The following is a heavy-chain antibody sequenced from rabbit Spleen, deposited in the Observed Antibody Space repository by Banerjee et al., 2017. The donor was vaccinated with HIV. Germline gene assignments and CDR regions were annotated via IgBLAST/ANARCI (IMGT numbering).Heavy chain of an antibody. CDR1: GFTLSSYYY. CDR2: INVGSSDNT. V-gene: IGHV1S40*01. D-gene: IGHD1-1*01. Sequence: QSLKESGGDLVKPGASLTLTCTASGFTLSSYYYMCWVRQAPGKGLEWIVCINVGSSDNTYYASWAKGRFTISKTSSTTVTLQMTSLTAADTATYFCARDTSSSFSSYGMDLWGPCTLVTVS. J-gene: IGHJ6*01. CDR3: ARDTSSSFSSYGMDL.